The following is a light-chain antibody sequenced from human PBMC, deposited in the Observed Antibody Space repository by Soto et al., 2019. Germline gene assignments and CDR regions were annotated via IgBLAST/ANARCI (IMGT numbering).Light chain of an antibody. J-gene: IGLJ2*01. V-gene: IGLV2-14*01. CDR3: SSYTTIKTVI. Sequence: QSALAQPASVSGSPGQSITISCTGTSSDVGAYNYVSWYHQHHPGKAPELIIYDFTDRPSGVSTRFSGSKSGNTASLTISGIQAEDEGDYYCSSYTTIKTVIFGGGTKLTVL. CDR1: SSDVGAYNY. CDR2: DFT.